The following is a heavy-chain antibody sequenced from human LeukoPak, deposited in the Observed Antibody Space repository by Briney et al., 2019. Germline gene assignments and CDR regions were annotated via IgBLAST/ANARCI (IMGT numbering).Heavy chain of an antibody. V-gene: IGHV6-1*01. CDR3: ARGDVNYYYSVDV. Sequence: PSQTLSLTCAVSGDTISSSSAAWNWFRQSPARGLEWLGRTYYRCRWYNDYALSVKSRITINPDTSKSQFSLQLNSMTPEDTAVYYCARGDVNYYYSVDVWGQGTTVTVSS. J-gene: IGHJ6*02. CDR2: TYYRCRWYN. CDR1: GDTISSSSAA.